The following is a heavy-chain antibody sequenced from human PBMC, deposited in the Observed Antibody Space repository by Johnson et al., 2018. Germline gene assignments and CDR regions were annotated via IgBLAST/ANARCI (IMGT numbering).Heavy chain of an antibody. D-gene: IGHD3-16*02. CDR2: IYITGRT. V-gene: IGHV4-61*02. Sequence: QVQLQESGPGLVKPGQTRSLTCTVSSGSIGRGTYYWSWIRQPAGKGLEWIGRIYITGRTNYNPSLNGRITISVDTSKNQFPLKLSSVTAADTAVYYCARDTAMITFGGFIGDYMDVWGKGTTVTVSS. CDR1: SGSIGRGTYY. J-gene: IGHJ6*03. CDR3: ARDTAMITFGGFIGDYMDV.